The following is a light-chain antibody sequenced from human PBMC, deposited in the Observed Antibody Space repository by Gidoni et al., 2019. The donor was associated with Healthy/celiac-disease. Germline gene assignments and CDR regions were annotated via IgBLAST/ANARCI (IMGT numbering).Light chain of an antibody. V-gene: IGKV3-20*01. CDR2: GAS. CDR3: QQYCSSPTT. CDR1: QSVSSSY. Sequence: EIVLTQSPGTLSLSPGESATLSCRPSQSVSSSYLAWYQQKPGQAPRLLIYGASSRATGIPARFSGSGSGTDFTLTISRLEPEDFAVYYCQQYCSSPTTFGQGTKVEIK. J-gene: IGKJ1*01.